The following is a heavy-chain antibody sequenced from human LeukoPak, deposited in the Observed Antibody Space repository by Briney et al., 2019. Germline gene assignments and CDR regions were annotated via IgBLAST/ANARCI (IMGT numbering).Heavy chain of an antibody. CDR1: GFTFSSYW. Sequence: GGSLRLSCAASGFTFSSYWVSWVRQAPGKGLEWVANIKQDGSEKYYVDSVKGRFTISRDNAKNSLYLQMNSLRAEDTAVYYCASEQSLRYWGQGTLVTVSS. J-gene: IGHJ4*02. CDR3: ASEQSLRY. V-gene: IGHV3-7*01. CDR2: IKQDGSEK. D-gene: IGHD6-19*01.